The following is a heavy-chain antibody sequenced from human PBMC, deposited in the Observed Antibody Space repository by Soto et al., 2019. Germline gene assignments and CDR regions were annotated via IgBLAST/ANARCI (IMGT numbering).Heavy chain of an antibody. D-gene: IGHD3-10*01. V-gene: IGHV3-30*03. J-gene: IGHJ4*02. Sequence: VGSLRLACSGSGFTFRNCCMQWVRHAPGKGLGWVALTSFDGFNQYYGKSVEGRFTISRDNSNNTLYLQMDSLRPEDSAMYFCPTAPGRAGITLFDYWGQGAMVTVYS. CDR2: TSFDGFNQ. CDR1: GFTFRNCC. CDR3: PTAPGRAGITLFDY.